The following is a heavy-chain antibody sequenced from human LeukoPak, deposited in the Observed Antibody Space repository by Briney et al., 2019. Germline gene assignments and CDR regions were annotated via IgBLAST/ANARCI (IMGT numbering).Heavy chain of an antibody. CDR3: ARQRGYSYYFDY. V-gene: IGHV3-23*01. CDR2: ISGSGSST. CDR1: GFTFSSYA. D-gene: IGHD5-18*01. J-gene: IGHJ4*02. Sequence: TGGSLRLSCAASGFTFSSYAMSWVRQAPGKGLEWVSGISGSGSSTYYTDSVKGRFTISRDNSKNTLYLQMNSLRAEDTAVYYCARQRGYSYYFDYWGQGTLVTVSS.